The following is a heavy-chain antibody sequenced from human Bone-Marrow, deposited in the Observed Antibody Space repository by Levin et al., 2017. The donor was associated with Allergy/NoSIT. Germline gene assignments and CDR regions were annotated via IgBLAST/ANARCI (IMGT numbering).Heavy chain of an antibody. D-gene: IGHD3-22*01. J-gene: IGHJ6*02. V-gene: IGHV3-33*01. Sequence: SCEASRFIFSNYGMQWVRQGPGKGLEWVAGINFDGSEKHYADSVKGRFIISRDDSKSSLYLQMNSLRAEDTAVYYCARDSGSGYSFYYYGMDVWGQGTTVTVSS. CDR3: ARDSGSGYSFYYYGMDV. CDR2: INFDGSEK. CDR1: RFIFSNYG.